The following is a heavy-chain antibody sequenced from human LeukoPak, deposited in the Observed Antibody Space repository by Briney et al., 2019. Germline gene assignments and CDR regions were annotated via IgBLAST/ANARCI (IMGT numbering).Heavy chain of an antibody. J-gene: IGHJ4*01. CDR1: GGSVSDYY. Sequence: ASETLSLTCTVSGGSVSDYYWSWIRQSPGKGLEWIGYIYYTGSSSYNPSLGSRVTISADTSKNQFSLKLSSVTAADTAVYYCASRKLGNDYWGQGTLVTVSS. CDR2: IYYTGSS. CDR3: ASRKLGNDY. D-gene: IGHD7-27*01. V-gene: IGHV4-59*02.